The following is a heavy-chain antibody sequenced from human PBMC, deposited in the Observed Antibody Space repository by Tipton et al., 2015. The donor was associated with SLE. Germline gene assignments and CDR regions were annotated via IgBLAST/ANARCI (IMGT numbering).Heavy chain of an antibody. CDR3: ARGPTTTVANNWFDP. J-gene: IGHJ5*02. CDR1: GGSISIYY. V-gene: IGHV4-59*12. CDR2: IYYSGGS. D-gene: IGHD4-23*01. Sequence: TLSLTCTVSGGSISIYYWSWIRQPPGKGLEWIANIYYSGGSNYNPSLKSRVTTSVDTTKNQLALNLTSVTAADTAVYYCARGPTTTVANNWFDPWGQGTLVTVSS.